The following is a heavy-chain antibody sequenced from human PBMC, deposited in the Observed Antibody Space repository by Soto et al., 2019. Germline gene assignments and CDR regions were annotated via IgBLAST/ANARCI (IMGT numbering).Heavy chain of an antibody. CDR1: GGTFSNFA. V-gene: IGHV1-69*01. J-gene: IGHJ3*02. CDR2: IIPIFDAA. CDR3: ARKAESYGFDI. Sequence: QVQLVQSGAEVKKPGSSVEVSCKASGGTFSNFAINWVRQAPGQGLEWMGGIIPIFDAANYAQNFRGRVTITADESTSTAYMELSGLRSEDTAMCYCARKAESYGFDIWGQGTLVTVSS.